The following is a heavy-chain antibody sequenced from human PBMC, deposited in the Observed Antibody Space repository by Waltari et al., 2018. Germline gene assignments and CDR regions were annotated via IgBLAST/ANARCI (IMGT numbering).Heavy chain of an antibody. CDR1: GCIFSRFA. CDR3: TKMRRNLPRDIIDN. V-gene: IGHV3-23*01. J-gene: IGHJ4*02. CDR2: TSASSGST. Sequence: EVQLLESGGGLVQRGGSLRLSCAVSGCIFSRFAMSWVRHIPGKGLELVAGTSASSGSTYYADSLQGRFTISRDNSKKRVFLQMNSLRAEDTATYYCTKMRRNLPRDIIDNWGQGTQVIIAS.